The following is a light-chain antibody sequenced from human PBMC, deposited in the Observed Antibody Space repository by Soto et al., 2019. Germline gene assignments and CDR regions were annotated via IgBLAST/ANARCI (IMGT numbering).Light chain of an antibody. CDR1: SSNIGAGHV. Sequence: QSVLTQPPSVSGAPGQRVTISCTGSSSNIGAGHVVHWYQQFPGRAPNLLIYGSSNRPSGVPDRFSGSKSVTSASLAITGLQAEDEADYYCQSYDNTLSASVFGGGTKVTVL. CDR3: QSYDNTLSASV. J-gene: IGLJ2*01. CDR2: GSS. V-gene: IGLV1-40*01.